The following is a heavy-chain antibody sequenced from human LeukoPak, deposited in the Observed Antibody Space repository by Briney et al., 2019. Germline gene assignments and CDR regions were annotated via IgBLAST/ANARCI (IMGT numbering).Heavy chain of an antibody. CDR2: IYHSGST. J-gene: IGHJ4*02. CDR1: GGSISSSNW. Sequence: PSETLSLTCAVSGGSISSSNWWSWVRQPPGKGLEWIGEIYHSGSTNYNPSLKSRVTISVDKSKNQFSLKLSSVTAADTAVYYCARDLHDYGDYVLDYWAREPWSPSPQ. V-gene: IGHV4-4*02. CDR3: ARDLHDYGDYVLDY. D-gene: IGHD4-17*01.